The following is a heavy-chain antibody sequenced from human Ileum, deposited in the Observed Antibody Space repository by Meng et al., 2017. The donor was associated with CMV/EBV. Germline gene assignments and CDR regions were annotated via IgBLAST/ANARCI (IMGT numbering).Heavy chain of an antibody. Sequence: QLQLQGWRPRLVQPSETLSLTCTVTGGSLTSYYWTCSRQRAGKGLEWIGRIHPTGTTDDNPSLRSRVSMSLVKSKNQFSLKLPYLTAADTAVYYCARAAARGVPVDLWGQGTLVTVSS. CDR3: ARAAARGVPVDL. CDR2: IHPTGTT. J-gene: IGHJ5*02. V-gene: IGHV4-4*07. CDR1: GGSLTSYY. D-gene: IGHD3-10*01.